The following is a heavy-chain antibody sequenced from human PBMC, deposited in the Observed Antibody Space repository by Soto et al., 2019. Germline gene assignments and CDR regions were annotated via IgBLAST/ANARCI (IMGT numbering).Heavy chain of an antibody. CDR3: ARDRSYYDCSGSYSPPY. V-gene: IGHV3-23*01. J-gene: IGHJ4*02. D-gene: IGHD3-22*01. Sequence: EVQLLESGGGLVQPGGSLRLSCAASGFTFSSYAMNWVRQAPGKGLEWVSAISGSAATTHFADSVKGRFTISRDNSKNTLSLQMNSLRAEDTAVYYCARDRSYYDCSGSYSPPYWGQGTLVTVSS. CDR2: ISGSAATT. CDR1: GFTFSSYA.